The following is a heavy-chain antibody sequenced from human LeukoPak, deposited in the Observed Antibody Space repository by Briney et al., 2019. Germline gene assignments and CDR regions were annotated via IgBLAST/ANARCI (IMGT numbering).Heavy chain of an antibody. CDR1: GFTFSDYY. CDR3: ARGPYSSSSPFDY. Sequence: GGSLRLSCAASGFTFSDYYMSWIRQAPGKGLEWVAVIWYDGSNKYYADSVKGRFTISRDNSKNTLYLQMNSLRAEDTAVYYCARGPYSSSSPFDYWGQGTLVTVSS. CDR2: IWYDGSNK. D-gene: IGHD6-6*01. J-gene: IGHJ4*02. V-gene: IGHV3-33*08.